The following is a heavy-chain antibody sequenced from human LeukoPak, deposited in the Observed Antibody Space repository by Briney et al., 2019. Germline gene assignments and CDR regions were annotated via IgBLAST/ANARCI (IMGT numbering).Heavy chain of an antibody. CDR3: ARGSHYYDSSGYYAHYYFDY. CDR1: GFTFSSYG. CDR2: ISYDGSNK. D-gene: IGHD3-22*01. V-gene: IGHV3-30*03. Sequence: PGRSLRLSCAASGFTFSSYGMHWVRQAPGKGLEWVAVISYDGSNKYYADSVKGRFTISRDNSKNTLYLQMNSLRAEDTAVYYCARGSHYYDSSGYYAHYYFDYWGQGTLVTVSS. J-gene: IGHJ4*02.